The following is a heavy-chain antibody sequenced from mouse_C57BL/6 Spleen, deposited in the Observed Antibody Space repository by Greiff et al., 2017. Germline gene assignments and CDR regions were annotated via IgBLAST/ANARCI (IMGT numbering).Heavy chain of an antibody. Sequence: EVKLVESGGGLVQPGGSLSLSCAASGFTFTDYYMSWVRQPPGKALEWLGFIRNKANGYTTEYSAAVKGRFTISRDNSQIILYLQMNAHRAEDSATYYCARGGYDEVDFDYWGQGTTLTVSS. CDR1: GFTFTDYY. CDR3: ARGGYDEVDFDY. V-gene: IGHV7-3*01. D-gene: IGHD2-2*01. J-gene: IGHJ2*01. CDR2: IRNKANGYTT.